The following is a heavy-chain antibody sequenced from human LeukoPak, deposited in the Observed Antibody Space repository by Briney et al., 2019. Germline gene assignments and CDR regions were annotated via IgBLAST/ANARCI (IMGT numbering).Heavy chain of an antibody. CDR1: GFTFSSYA. Sequence: GGSLRLSCAASGFTFSSYAMRWVRQAPGKGLEWVAVISYDGSNKYYADSVKGRFTISRDNSKNTLYLQMNSLRAEDTAVYYCARGRDLGSRGWFDPWGQGTLVTVSS. V-gene: IGHV3-30-3*01. J-gene: IGHJ5*02. CDR2: ISYDGSNK. CDR3: ARGRDLGSRGWFDP. D-gene: IGHD3-10*01.